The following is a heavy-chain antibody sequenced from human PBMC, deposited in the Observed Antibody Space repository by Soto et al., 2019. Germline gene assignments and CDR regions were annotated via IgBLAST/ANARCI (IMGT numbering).Heavy chain of an antibody. D-gene: IGHD2-15*01. J-gene: IGHJ5*01. CDR2: ISWDGGSI. CDR3: AKEGNGGSSLDS. V-gene: IGHV3-43*01. Sequence: EVQLVESGGGVVQPGGSLRLSCEASGFKFDDYMMHWVRQAPGKGLEWISLISWDGGSIDYADSIKGRFTVSRDNSKTSLYMHMDSLTSDDTAFYFCAKEGNGGSSLDSWGQGTLVSVSS. CDR1: GFKFDDYM.